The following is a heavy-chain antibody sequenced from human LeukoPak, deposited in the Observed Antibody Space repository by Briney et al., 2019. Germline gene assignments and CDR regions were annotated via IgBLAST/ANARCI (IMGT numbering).Heavy chain of an antibody. CDR2: IYTSGST. CDR1: GGSISYYY. D-gene: IGHD3-10*01. J-gene: IGHJ4*02. Sequence: PSETLSLTCTVSGGSISYYYWSWMRQPAGKGLEWIGRIYTSGSTNYNPSLKSRVTMSVGTSKNQFSLKLSSVTAADTAVYYCARFGVSGSFSYYFDYWGQGKLVTVSS. V-gene: IGHV4-4*07. CDR3: ARFGVSGSFSYYFDY.